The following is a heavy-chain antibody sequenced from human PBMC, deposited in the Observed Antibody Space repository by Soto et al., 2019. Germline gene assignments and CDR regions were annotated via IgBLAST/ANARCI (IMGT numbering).Heavy chain of an antibody. J-gene: IGHJ4*02. CDR1: GFTFSRYA. D-gene: IGHD5-18*01. Sequence: QVHLVESGGGVVQTGRSLRLSCAASGFTFSRYAMHWVRQAPGKGLEWVAVISYDGSNKYYADSVKGRFTISRDNSENTLNLQMNSLRAEDTAVYYCAKEGKEGNTIMEGHGYYFDYWGQGTLVTVSS. CDR3: AKEGKEGNTIMEGHGYYFDY. CDR2: ISYDGSNK. V-gene: IGHV3-30*18.